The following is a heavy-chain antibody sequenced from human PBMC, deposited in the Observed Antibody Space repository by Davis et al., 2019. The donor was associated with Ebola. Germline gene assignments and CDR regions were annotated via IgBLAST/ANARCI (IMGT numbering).Heavy chain of an antibody. CDR2: IKEDGSEK. Sequence: GESLKISCAASGFTFRSYWMSWVRQAPGKGLEWVAKIKEDGSEKLEVDSVKGRFTISRDNAKDSLYLQMNSLTAEDTAVYYCTRDGTRDSLVYWGQGTLVTVSS. CDR3: TRDGTRDSLVY. D-gene: IGHD1-1*01. V-gene: IGHV3-7*03. J-gene: IGHJ4*02. CDR1: GFTFRSYW.